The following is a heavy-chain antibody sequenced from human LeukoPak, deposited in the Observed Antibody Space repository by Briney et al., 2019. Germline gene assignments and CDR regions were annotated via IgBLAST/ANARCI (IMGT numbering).Heavy chain of an antibody. CDR3: ARAYKVVVVLNWFDP. D-gene: IGHD2-15*01. V-gene: IGHV4-39*07. CDR2: IYYSGST. J-gene: IGHJ5*02. CDR1: GGSISSSSYY. Sequence: SETLSLTCTVSGGSISSSSYYWGWIRQPPGKGLEWIGSIYYSGSTYYNPSLKSRVTISVDTSKNQFSLKLSSVTAADTAVYYCARAYKVVVVLNWFDPWGQGTLVTVSS.